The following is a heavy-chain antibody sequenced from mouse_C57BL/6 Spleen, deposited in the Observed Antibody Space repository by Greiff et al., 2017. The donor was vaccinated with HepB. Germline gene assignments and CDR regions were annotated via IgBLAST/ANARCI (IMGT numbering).Heavy chain of an antibody. V-gene: IGHV1-42*01. J-gene: IGHJ2*01. CDR1: GYSFTGYY. CDR3: ARWSLFGY. Sequence: VQLQQSGPELVKPGASVKISCKASGYSFTGYYMNWVKQSPEKSLEWIGEINHSTGGTTYNQKFKAKATLTVDKSSSTAYMKLKSLTSEDAAVYYCARWSLFGYWGQGTTLTVSS. CDR2: INHSTGGT. D-gene: IGHD6-1*01.